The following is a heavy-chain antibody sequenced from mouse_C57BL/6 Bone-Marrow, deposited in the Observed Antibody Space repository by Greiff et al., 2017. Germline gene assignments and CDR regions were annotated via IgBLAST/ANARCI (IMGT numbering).Heavy chain of an antibody. D-gene: IGHD2-4*01. Sequence: EVKLVASGGGLVKPGGSLKLSCAASGFTFSSYAMSWVRQTPEKRLEWVATISDGGSYTYYPDNVKGRFTISRDNAKNNLYLQMSHLKSEDTAMYYCARDKGLRRPSWFAYWGQGTLVTVSA. J-gene: IGHJ3*01. CDR3: ARDKGLRRPSWFAY. CDR1: GFTFSSYA. CDR2: ISDGGSYT. V-gene: IGHV5-4*01.